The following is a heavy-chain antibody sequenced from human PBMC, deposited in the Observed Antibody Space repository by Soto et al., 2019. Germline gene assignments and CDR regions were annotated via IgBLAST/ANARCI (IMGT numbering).Heavy chain of an antibody. CDR3: ARGGDYSDGSDYWLIDY. CDR1: GYSFTSFY. CDR2: ISPSGGSS. Sequence: ASLKVFGKASGYSFTSFYIHWVRQAPGQGLEWMGTISPSGGSSTYARQFQGGLTMNRDTSTSTIYIALSTLRYEDTAVYYCARGGDYSDGSDYWLIDYWR. D-gene: IGHD3-22*01. J-gene: IGHJ4*01. V-gene: IGHV1-46*01.